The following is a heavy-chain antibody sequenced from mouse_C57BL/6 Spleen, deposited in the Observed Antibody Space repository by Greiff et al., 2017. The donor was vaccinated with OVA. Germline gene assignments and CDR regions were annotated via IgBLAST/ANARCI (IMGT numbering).Heavy chain of an antibody. CDR2: IWSGGST. J-gene: IGHJ1*03. Sequence: QVQLKESGPGLVQPSQSLSITCTVSGFSLTSYGVHWVRQSPGKGLEWLGVIWSGGSTDYNAAFISRLSISKDNSKSQVFFKMNSLQADDTAIDYCARENGNYWYFDVWGTGTTVTVSS. CDR3: ARENGNYWYFDV. D-gene: IGHD2-1*01. CDR1: GFSLTSYG. V-gene: IGHV2-2*01.